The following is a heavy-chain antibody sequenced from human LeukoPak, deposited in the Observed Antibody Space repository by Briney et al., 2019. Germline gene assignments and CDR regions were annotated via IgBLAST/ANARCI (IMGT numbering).Heavy chain of an antibody. Sequence: SETLSLTCAVYGGSFSGYYWSWIRQSPGKGLEWIGYIYYSGSTNFNPSLKSRVTISVDTSKNQFSLNLSSVTAADTAVYYCARHPGRDSSGYYLYYFDYWGQGTLVTVSS. CDR3: ARHPGRDSSGYYLYYFDY. CDR2: IYYSGST. J-gene: IGHJ4*02. CDR1: GGSFSGYY. V-gene: IGHV4-59*08. D-gene: IGHD3-22*01.